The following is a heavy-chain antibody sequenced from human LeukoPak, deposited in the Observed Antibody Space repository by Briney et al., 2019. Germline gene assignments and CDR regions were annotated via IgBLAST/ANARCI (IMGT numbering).Heavy chain of an antibody. V-gene: IGHV4-4*08. D-gene: IGHD3-3*01. CDR2: IYTSGST. CDR1: GGSISSYY. Sequence: SETLSLTYTVSGGSISSYYWSWIRQPPGKGLEWIGYIYTSGSTNYNPSLKSRVTISVDTSKNQFSLKLSSVTAADTAVYYCARETSITIFGVVTSDAFDIWGQGTMVTVSS. J-gene: IGHJ3*02. CDR3: ARETSITIFGVVTSDAFDI.